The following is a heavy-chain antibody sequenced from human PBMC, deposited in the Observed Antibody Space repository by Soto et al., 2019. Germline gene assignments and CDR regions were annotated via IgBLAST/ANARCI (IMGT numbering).Heavy chain of an antibody. CDR1: GFTFSSYA. CDR3: AKQVTGWFNDAFDI. CDR2: ISDTGDNT. J-gene: IGHJ3*02. Sequence: EVQLLESGGGLVQPGGSLTLSCAAPGFTFSSYAMSWLRQAPGKGLEWVSAISDTGDNTHYADSVKGRFTFSRDNSKNTLYLQMNSLRAEDTALYYCAKQVTGWFNDAFDIWGQGTMVTVSS. D-gene: IGHD6-19*01. V-gene: IGHV3-23*01.